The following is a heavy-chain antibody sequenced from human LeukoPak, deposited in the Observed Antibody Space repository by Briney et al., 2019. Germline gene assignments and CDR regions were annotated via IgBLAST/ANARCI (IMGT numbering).Heavy chain of an antibody. CDR1: GGSISSSSYY. Sequence: SETLSLTCTVSGGSISSSSYYWGWIRQPPGKGLEWIGSSYYSGSTYYNPSLKSRVTISVDTSKNQFSLKLSSVTAADTAVYYCARPRTYYYDSSGLDYWGQGTLVTVSS. D-gene: IGHD3-22*01. J-gene: IGHJ4*02. CDR3: ARPRTYYYDSSGLDY. V-gene: IGHV4-39*01. CDR2: SYYSGST.